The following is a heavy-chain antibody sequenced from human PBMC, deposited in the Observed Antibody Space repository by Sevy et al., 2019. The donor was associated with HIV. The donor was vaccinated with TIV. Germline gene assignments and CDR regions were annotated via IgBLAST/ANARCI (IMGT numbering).Heavy chain of an antibody. CDR3: AARVGTSDFDH. D-gene: IGHD1-26*01. CDR2: IKSKTEGATR. Sequence: GGSLRLSCAASGFNFANAWMSWVRQPPGRGLEWVGRIKSKTEGATRDFAAPVKGRFVISRDDSRNTLYLQMDNLKIEDTGVYYCAARVGTSDFDHWGQGILVTVSS. J-gene: IGHJ4*02. V-gene: IGHV3-15*01. CDR1: GFNFANAW.